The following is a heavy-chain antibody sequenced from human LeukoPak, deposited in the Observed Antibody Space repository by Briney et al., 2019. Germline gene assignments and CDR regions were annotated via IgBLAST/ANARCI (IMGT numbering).Heavy chain of an antibody. CDR3: ASCPDYGGNSGWFDP. D-gene: IGHD4-23*01. CDR1: GGSISSHY. CDR2: IYYSGST. V-gene: IGHV4-59*11. J-gene: IGHJ5*02. Sequence: SETLSLTCTVSGGSISSHYWSWIRQPPGKGLEWIGSIYYSGSTYYNPSLKSRVTISVDTSKNQFSLKLSSVTAADTAVYYCASCPDYGGNSGWFDPWGQGTLVTVSS.